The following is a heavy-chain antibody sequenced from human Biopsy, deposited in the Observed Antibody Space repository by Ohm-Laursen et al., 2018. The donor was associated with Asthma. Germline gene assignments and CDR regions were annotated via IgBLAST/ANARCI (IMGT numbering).Heavy chain of an antibody. D-gene: IGHD5-18*01. CDR2: IHNSGNT. V-gene: IGHV4-59*01. CDR1: GGSISSDY. J-gene: IGHJ5*02. Sequence: TLSLTCTVSGGSISSDYWSWLRQSPGEGLEWIGYIHNSGNTNYNPSLKSRVTISLDTSKNHFSLRLSFVTAADTAVYFCARGQGRGIQLWSLDPWGQGILVTVSS. CDR3: ARGQGRGIQLWSLDP.